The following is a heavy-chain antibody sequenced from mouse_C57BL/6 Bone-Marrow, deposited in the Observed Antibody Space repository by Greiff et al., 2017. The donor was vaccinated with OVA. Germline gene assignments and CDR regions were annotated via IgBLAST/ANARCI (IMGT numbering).Heavy chain of an antibody. V-gene: IGHV1-15*01. D-gene: IGHD2-12*01. Sequence: QVQLQQPGAELVRPGASVTLSCKASGYTFIDYEMHWVKQTPVHGLEWIGAIDPDTGGTAYNQKFKGKALLTADKSSSTTYMELRSLTSEDSAVYYFSRGNSDYYAMDYWGQGTSVTVSS. J-gene: IGHJ4*01. CDR3: SRGNSDYYAMDY. CDR1: GYTFIDYE. CDR2: IDPDTGGT.